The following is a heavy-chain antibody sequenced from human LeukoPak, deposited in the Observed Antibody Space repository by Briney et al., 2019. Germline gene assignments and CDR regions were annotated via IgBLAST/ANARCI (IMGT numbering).Heavy chain of an antibody. J-gene: IGHJ3*02. CDR1: GGSISSYY. CDR2: IYYSGST. D-gene: IGHD3-22*01. Sequence: SETLSLTCTVSGGSISSYYWSWIRQPPGKGLEWIGYIYYSGSTNYNPSLKSRVTISVDTSKNQFSLKLSSVTAADTAVYYCARGYYYDSSGYYRRSAERWSTLRRPQQPFDIWGQGTMVTVSS. V-gene: IGHV4-59*12. CDR3: ARGYYYDSSGYYRRSAERWSTLRRPQQPFDI.